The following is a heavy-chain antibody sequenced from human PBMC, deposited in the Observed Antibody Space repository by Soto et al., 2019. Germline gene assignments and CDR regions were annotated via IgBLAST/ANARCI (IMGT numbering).Heavy chain of an antibody. CDR3: ARGGGKYSSSSQYYYYYGMDV. V-gene: IGHV4-34*01. Sequence: SETLSLTCAVYGGSFSGYYWSWIRQPPGKGLEWIGEINHSGSTNYNPSLKSRVTISVDTSKNQFSLKLGSVTAADTAVYYCARGGGKYSSSSQYYYYYGMDVWGQGTTVTVSS. CDR1: GGSFSGYY. J-gene: IGHJ6*02. D-gene: IGHD6-6*01. CDR2: INHSGST.